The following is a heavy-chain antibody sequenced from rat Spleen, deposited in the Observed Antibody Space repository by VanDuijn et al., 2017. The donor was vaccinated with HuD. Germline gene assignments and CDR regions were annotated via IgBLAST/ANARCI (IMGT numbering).Heavy chain of an antibody. CDR3: AEGGFAY. J-gene: IGHJ3*01. CDR1: GFSLTSYG. Sequence: QVQMKETGPGLVQTTQTLSVTCTVSGFSLTSYGVHWVRQAPGKGLAWMGIIWGDGSTNYNSALKSRLSISRDTSKSQVFLTMNSLQTDDTAVYYCAEGGFAYWGQGTLVTVSS. CDR2: IWGDGST. V-gene: IGHV2-77*01.